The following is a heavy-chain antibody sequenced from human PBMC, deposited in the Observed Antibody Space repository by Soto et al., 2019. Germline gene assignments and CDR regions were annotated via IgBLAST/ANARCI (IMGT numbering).Heavy chain of an antibody. Sequence: GASVKVSCKASGYTFTSYYMHWVRQAPGQGLEWMGIINPSGGSTSYAQKFQGRVTMTRDTSTSTVYMELSSLRSEDTAVYYCAREPNPIITMIVVAHFDYWGQGTLVTVSS. CDR1: GYTFTSYY. D-gene: IGHD3-22*01. V-gene: IGHV1-46*01. CDR2: INPSGGST. J-gene: IGHJ4*02. CDR3: AREPNPIITMIVVAHFDY.